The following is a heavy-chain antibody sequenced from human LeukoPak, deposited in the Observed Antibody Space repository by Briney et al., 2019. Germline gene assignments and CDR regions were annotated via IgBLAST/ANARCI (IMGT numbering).Heavy chain of an antibody. D-gene: IGHD2-2*01. CDR2: IYHSGTT. V-gene: IGHV4-38-2*02. CDR3: ARGRTGYHLLPTKKNSDYYFMDV. J-gene: IGHJ6*03. CDR1: GYSINRGYY. Sequence: KSSETLSLTCTVSGYSINRGYYWGWVGPPPGKGLEWVGRIYHSGTTQYNPPLKSRVTISVDTSKNQFSLKLSSVTAADTAVYYCARGRTGYHLLPTKKNSDYYFMDVWGKGTTVTGSS.